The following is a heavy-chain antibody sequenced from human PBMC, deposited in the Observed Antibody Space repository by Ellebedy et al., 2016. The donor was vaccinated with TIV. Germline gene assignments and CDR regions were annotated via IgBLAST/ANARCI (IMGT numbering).Heavy chain of an antibody. Sequence: SETLSLTCTVSGGSISSSNWWSWVRQPPGKGLEWIGYIYYSGSTNYNPSLKSRVTISVDTSKNQFSLKLSSVTAADTAVYYCARDTRIVGATYSYDYWGQGTLVTVSS. CDR1: GGSISSSNW. CDR2: IYYSGST. CDR3: ARDTRIVGATYSYDY. J-gene: IGHJ4*02. D-gene: IGHD1-26*01. V-gene: IGHV4-4*02.